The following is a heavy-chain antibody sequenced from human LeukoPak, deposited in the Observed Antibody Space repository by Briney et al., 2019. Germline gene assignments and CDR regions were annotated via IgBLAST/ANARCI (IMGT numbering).Heavy chain of an antibody. CDR2: IYYSGST. CDR1: GGSISSSSYY. D-gene: IGHD6-13*01. Sequence: SETLSLTCTVSGGSISSSSYYWGWIRQPPGKGLEWIGSIYYSGSTYYNPSLKSRVTISVDTSKNQFSLKQRSVTAADTALYYCAINPGGIAAAGTEWGQGTLVTVSS. V-gene: IGHV4-39*01. J-gene: IGHJ4*02. CDR3: AINPGGIAAAGTE.